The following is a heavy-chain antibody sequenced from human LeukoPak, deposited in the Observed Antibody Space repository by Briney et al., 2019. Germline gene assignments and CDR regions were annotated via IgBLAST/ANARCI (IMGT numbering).Heavy chain of an antibody. D-gene: IGHD5-24*01. Sequence: ASVKVSCKASGYTFTSYDINWVRQAPGQGLEWMGWMNPNSGNTGYAQKFQGRVTMTRNTSISTAYMELSSLRSEDTAVYYCARPRRDGYNSPKFDPWGQGTLVTVSS. J-gene: IGHJ5*02. V-gene: IGHV1-8*01. CDR1: GYTFTSYD. CDR2: MNPNSGNT. CDR3: ARPRRDGYNSPKFDP.